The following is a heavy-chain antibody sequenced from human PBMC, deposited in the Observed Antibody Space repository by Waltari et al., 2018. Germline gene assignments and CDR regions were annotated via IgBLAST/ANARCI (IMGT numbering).Heavy chain of an antibody. Sequence: VQLVQSGTEVKKPGASVKVSCKASGYSFTNCAVHWVRQAPGQRPEWMRWMNADKGSTKFSQKIEARVPRIRDISARPAYMEVRSLTSEDTAVYHCARAHDFCSGYYTGAGCDSWSQGTMVIVSS. CDR2: MNADKGST. J-gene: IGHJ3*01. D-gene: IGHD3-3*01. V-gene: IGHV1-3*01. CDR1: GYSFTNCA. CDR3: ARAHDFCSGYYTGAGCDS.